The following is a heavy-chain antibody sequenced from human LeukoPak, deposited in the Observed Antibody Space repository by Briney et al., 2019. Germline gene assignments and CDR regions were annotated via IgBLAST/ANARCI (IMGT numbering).Heavy chain of an antibody. CDR1: GFTFSSYA. D-gene: IGHD6-19*01. Sequence: GGSLRLSCAASGFTFSSYAMSWVRQAPGKGLEWVSAISGSGGSTYYADSVKGRFTTSRDNSKNTLYLQMNSLRAEDTAVYYCAKDPYSSGWSPFDYWGQGTLVTVSS. CDR2: ISGSGGST. V-gene: IGHV3-23*01. J-gene: IGHJ4*02. CDR3: AKDPYSSGWSPFDY.